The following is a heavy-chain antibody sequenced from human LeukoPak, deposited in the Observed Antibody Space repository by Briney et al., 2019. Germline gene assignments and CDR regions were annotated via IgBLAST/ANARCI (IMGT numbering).Heavy chain of an antibody. Sequence: GGSLRLSCAASGFTFRSYSMNWVRQAPGKGLEWVSIIYPDSSTYYADSVKGRFTISRDNSKNTLYLQMTSLRAEDTAVYYCARAGGKYSAYDYWGQGTLVTVSS. J-gene: IGHJ4*02. V-gene: IGHV3-53*01. D-gene: IGHD5-12*01. CDR1: GFTFRSYS. CDR2: IYPDSST. CDR3: ARAGGKYSAYDY.